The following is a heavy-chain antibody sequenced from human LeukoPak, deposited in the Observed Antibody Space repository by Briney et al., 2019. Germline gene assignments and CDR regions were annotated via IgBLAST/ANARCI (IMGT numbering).Heavy chain of an antibody. CDR2: IYSGGST. Sequence: PGGSLRLSCAAPGFTVSSKYISWVRQAPGKGREWVSVIYSGGSTYYADSVQGRFTISRDNSKNTLYLQMNSLRAEDTAVYYCARAGYCSGGSCYSFAFDIWGQGTMVTVSS. V-gene: IGHV3-53*01. CDR3: ARAGYCSGGSCYSFAFDI. D-gene: IGHD2-15*01. J-gene: IGHJ3*02. CDR1: GFTVSSKY.